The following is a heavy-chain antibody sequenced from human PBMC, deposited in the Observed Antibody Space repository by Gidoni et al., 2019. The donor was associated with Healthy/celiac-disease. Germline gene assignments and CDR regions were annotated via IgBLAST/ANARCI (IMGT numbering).Heavy chain of an antibody. CDR3: ARGRGRYSYGDSPRGYYYYMDV. D-gene: IGHD4-17*01. Sequence: QVQLQQWGAGLMKPAETLSLSCAVYGGSVSGYYWSWIRQPPGKGLEWIGEINHSGSTNYNPSLKSRVTISVDTSTNQFSLKLSSVTAADTAVYYCARGRGRYSYGDSPRGYYYYMDVWGKGTTVTVSS. J-gene: IGHJ6*03. CDR1: GGSVSGYY. CDR2: INHSGST. V-gene: IGHV4-34*01.